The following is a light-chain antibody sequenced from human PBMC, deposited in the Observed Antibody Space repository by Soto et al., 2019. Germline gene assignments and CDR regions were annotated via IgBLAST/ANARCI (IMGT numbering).Light chain of an antibody. CDR1: NIRSYS. V-gene: IGLV3-21*02. CDR3: QVWDTRGDRPV. CDR2: DDS. J-gene: IGLJ2*01. Sequence: SYELTQPPSVSVAPGQTAKIACGGDNIRSYSVHGYLQRSGQAPVLVVFDDSDRPSGIPDRFSGSNSGNTATLTISRVEAGDEADHYCQVWDTRGDRPVFGGGTKVTVL.